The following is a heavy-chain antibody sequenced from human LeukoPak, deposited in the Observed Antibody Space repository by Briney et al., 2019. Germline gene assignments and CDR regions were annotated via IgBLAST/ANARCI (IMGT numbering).Heavy chain of an antibody. CDR3: ASPVRGVIGRRDYYGTDV. CDR1: GYTFTSYG. CDR2: ISAYNGNT. V-gene: IGHV1-18*01. D-gene: IGHD3-10*01. Sequence: ASVKVSCKASGYTFTSYGISWVRQAPGPGLEWMGWISAYNGNTNYAQKLQGRVTMTTDTSTSTAYMELRSLRSDDTAVYYCASPVRGVIGRRDYYGTDVWGQGTTVTVSS. J-gene: IGHJ6*02.